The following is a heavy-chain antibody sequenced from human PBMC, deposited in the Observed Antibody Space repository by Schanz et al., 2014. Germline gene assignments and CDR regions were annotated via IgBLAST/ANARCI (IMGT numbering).Heavy chain of an antibody. J-gene: IGHJ4*02. CDR3: ADPDIVAPSGK. CDR2: ISYDGSNK. V-gene: IGHV3-30*04. Sequence: VLLVDSGGGLVQPGGSLRLSCAASGFTFRGHAMHWVRQAPGKGLEWVAVISYDGSNKYYADSVKGRFTISRDNAKNSLYLQMNSLRAEDTAIYYCADPDIVAPSGKWGQGTQVTVSS. D-gene: IGHD5-12*01. CDR1: GFTFRGHA.